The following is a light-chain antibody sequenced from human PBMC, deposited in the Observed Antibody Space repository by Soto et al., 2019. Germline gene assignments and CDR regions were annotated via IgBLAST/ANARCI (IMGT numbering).Light chain of an antibody. J-gene: IGKJ1*01. CDR2: AAS. Sequence: DIVMTQSPATLSVSPGESVTLSCRASQSVSNNVTWYQQKPNQAPRLFMYAASTRPIGIPLRFRGSGSGTEFTLTISSMQSEDFAVYHCHQYNDWEAWTFGQGTRVEIK. CDR3: HQYNDWEAWT. V-gene: IGKV3-15*01. CDR1: QSVSNN.